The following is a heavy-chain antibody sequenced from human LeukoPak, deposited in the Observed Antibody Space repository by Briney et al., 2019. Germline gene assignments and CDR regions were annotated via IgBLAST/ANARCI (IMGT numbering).Heavy chain of an antibody. CDR2: IYHSGST. D-gene: IGHD6-19*01. CDR3: ATYSSGWYYFDC. V-gene: IGHV4-4*02. J-gene: IGHJ4*02. Sequence: SETLSLTCAVSGGSISSSNWWSWVRQPPGKGLEWIGEIYHSGSTNYNPSLKSRVTISVDKSKNQFSLKLSSVTAADTAVYYCATYSSGWYYFDCWGQGTLVTVSS. CDR1: GGSISSSNW.